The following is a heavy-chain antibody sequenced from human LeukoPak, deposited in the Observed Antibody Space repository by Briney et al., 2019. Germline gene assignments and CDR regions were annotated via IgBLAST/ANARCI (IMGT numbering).Heavy chain of an antibody. CDR1: GGSITTTTYY. CDR3: ARTRGFGELLGVGFDP. CDR2: SYYSGNT. V-gene: IGHV4-39*01. D-gene: IGHD3-10*01. J-gene: IGHJ5*02. Sequence: SETLSLTCTLSGGSITTTTYYWGWIRQPPGKGLEWIGSSYYSGNTYYNPSLKSRLTISIDASRKRFSLKLRSVTAADTAVYYCARTRGFGELLGVGFDPWGQGTLVTVSS.